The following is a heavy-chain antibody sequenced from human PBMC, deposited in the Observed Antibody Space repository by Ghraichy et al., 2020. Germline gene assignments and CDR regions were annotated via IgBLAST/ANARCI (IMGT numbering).Heavy chain of an antibody. V-gene: IGHV3-23*01. J-gene: IGHJ3*02. CDR1: GFTFSSYA. D-gene: IGHD3-22*01. CDR2: ISGSGGST. CDR3: AAGSRSSGYYHHQEAFDI. Sequence: GKSLNISCAASGFTFSSYAMSWVRQAPGKGLEWVSAISGSGGSTYYADSVKGRFTISRDNSKNTLYLQMNSLRAEDTAVYYCAAGSRSSGYYHHQEAFDIWGQGTMVTVSS.